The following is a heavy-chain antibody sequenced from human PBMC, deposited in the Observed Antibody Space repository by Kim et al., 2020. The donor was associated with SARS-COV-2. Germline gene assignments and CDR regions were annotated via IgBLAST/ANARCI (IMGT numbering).Heavy chain of an antibody. Sequence: GGSLRLSCAASGFTFSSYAMSWVRQAPGKGLEWVSAISGSGGSTYYADSVKGRFTISRDNSKNTLYLQMNSLRAEDTAVYYCAKDRAYSSSSLGTYYYYYYGMDVWGQGTTVTVSS. CDR1: GFTFSSYA. V-gene: IGHV3-23*01. CDR3: AKDRAYSSSSLGTYYYYYYGMDV. D-gene: IGHD6-13*01. CDR2: ISGSGGST. J-gene: IGHJ6*02.